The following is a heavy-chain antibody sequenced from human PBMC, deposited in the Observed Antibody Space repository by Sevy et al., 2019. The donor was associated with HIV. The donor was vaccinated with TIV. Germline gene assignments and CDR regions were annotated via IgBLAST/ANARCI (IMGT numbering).Heavy chain of an antibody. CDR3: ATSGWET. CDR2: IKQDGSEK. V-gene: IGHV3-7*01. J-gene: IGHJ5*01. Sequence: GGSLRLSCAASGFTFSSYWMNWIRQAPGKGLEWVANIKQDGSEKYYVDSVKGRFTISRDNAKNALYLEMNTLRAEDTAVYYCATSGWETWGQGTLVTVSS. CDR1: GFTFSSYW. D-gene: IGHD1-26*01.